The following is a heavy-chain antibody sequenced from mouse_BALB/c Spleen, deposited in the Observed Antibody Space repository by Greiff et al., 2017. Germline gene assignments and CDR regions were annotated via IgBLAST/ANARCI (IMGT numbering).Heavy chain of an antibody. CDR2: IRNKANGYTT. Sequence: EVQLVESGGGLVQPGGSLRLSCATSGFSFTDYYMSWVRQPPGKALEWLGFIRNKANGYTTEYSASVKGRFTISRDNYQSILYLQMNTLRAEDSATYYCARDASTTAPYYFDDWGEGTTLTVSS. CDR1: GFSFTDYY. D-gene: IGHD1-2*01. CDR3: ARDASTTAPYYFDD. J-gene: IGHJ2*01. V-gene: IGHV7-3*02.